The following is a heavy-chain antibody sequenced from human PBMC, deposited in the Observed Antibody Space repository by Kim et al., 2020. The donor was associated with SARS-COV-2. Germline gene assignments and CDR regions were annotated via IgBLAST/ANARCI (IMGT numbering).Heavy chain of an antibody. Sequence: GGSLRLSCAASGFTFSNAWMSWVRQAPGKGLEWVGRIKSKTDGGTTDYAAPVQGRFTISRDDSKNTLYLQMNSLKTEYTAVYYCTTEIVGATPWGNYYFDSWGQGTLVTVSS. CDR3: TTEIVGATPWGNYYFDS. J-gene: IGHJ4*02. CDR1: GFTFSNAW. D-gene: IGHD1-26*01. V-gene: IGHV3-15*01. CDR2: IKSKTDGGTT.